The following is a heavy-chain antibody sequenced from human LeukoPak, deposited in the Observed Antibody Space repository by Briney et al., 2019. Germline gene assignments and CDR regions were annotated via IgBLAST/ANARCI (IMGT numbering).Heavy chain of an antibody. CDR1: GFTFTSSA. D-gene: IGHD1-26*01. V-gene: IGHV1-58*01. Sequence: GTSVKVSYKASGFTFTSSAVQWVRQARGQRLEWIGWIVVGSGNTNYAQKFQERVTITRDMSTSTAYMELSSLRSEDTAVYYCAAESGSYSDAFDIWGQGTMVTVSS. CDR2: IVVGSGNT. CDR3: AAESGSYSDAFDI. J-gene: IGHJ3*02.